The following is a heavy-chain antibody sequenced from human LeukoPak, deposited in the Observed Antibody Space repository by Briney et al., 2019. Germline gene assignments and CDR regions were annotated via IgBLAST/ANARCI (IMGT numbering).Heavy chain of an antibody. V-gene: IGHV4-31*03. CDR3: ARGRFLEWFDY. CDR2: IYYSGST. D-gene: IGHD3-3*01. Sequence: PSETLSHTCTVSGGSISSGGYYWSWIRQHPGKGLEWIGYIYYSGSTYYNPSLKSRVTISVDTSKNQFSLKLSSVTAADTAVYYCARGRFLEWFDYWGQGTLVTVSS. J-gene: IGHJ4*02. CDR1: GGSISSGGYY.